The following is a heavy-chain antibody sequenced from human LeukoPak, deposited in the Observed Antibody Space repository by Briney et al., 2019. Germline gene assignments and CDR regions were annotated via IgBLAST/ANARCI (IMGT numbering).Heavy chain of an antibody. CDR3: AKDSLWEAFENWFDP. CDR2: ISGSGGST. J-gene: IGHJ5*02. CDR1: GFTVSSNY. D-gene: IGHD3-3*02. Sequence: GGSLRLSCAASGFTVSSNYMSWVRQAPGKGLEWVSAISGSGGSTYYADSVKGRFTISRDNSKNTLYLQMNSLRAEDTAVYYCAKDSLWEAFENWFDPWGQGTLVTVSS. V-gene: IGHV3-23*01.